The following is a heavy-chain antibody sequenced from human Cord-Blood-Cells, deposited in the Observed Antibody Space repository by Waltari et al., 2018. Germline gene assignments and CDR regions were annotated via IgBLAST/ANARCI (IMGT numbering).Heavy chain of an antibody. V-gene: IGHV4-39*01. D-gene: IGHD3-10*01. CDR3: ARQASDGDFDY. Sequence: QLQLQESGPGLVKPSETLSLTCTVSGGSISSSSYYWGWIRQPPGKGLEWSGSIYYSGSTYYNPSLKSRVTISVDTSKNQFSLKLSSVTAADTAVYYCARQASDGDFDYWGQGTLVTVSS. J-gene: IGHJ4*02. CDR1: GGSISSSSYY. CDR2: IYYSGST.